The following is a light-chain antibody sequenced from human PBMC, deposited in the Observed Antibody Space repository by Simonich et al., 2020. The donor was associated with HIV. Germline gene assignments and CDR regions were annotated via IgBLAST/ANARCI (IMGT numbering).Light chain of an antibody. CDR2: AAS. CDR3: QQSYNTLLT. Sequence: DIQLTKSPSSLSASVGNRVTITCRESQSITSYLNWFQHKTGKAPRLLIYAASSLQSGVPSRFSGSGSGTDFTLSISSLQPEDFATYYGQQSYNTLLTFGGGTKVEIK. J-gene: IGKJ4*01. V-gene: IGKV1-39*01. CDR1: QSITSY.